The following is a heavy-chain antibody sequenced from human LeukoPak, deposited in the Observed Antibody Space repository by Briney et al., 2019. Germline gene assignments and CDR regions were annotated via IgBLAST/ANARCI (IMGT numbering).Heavy chain of an antibody. CDR1: GFTFSSYW. CDR2: IKQDGSEK. D-gene: IGHD1-26*01. CDR3: ARDDGGSYFSVFFV. V-gene: IGHV3-7*03. J-gene: IGHJ4*02. Sequence: GGSLRLSCAASGFTFSSYWMNWARQAPGKGLEWVANIKQDGSEKYYVDSVKGRFTISRDNAKSSLYLQMNSLRAEDTAVYYCARDDGGSYFSVFFVWGQGTLVTVSS.